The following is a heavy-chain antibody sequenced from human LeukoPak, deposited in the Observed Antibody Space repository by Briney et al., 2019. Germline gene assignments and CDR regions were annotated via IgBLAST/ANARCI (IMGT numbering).Heavy chain of an antibody. CDR3: ARGRAYYDILTGYTEKFDY. CDR1: GGSISSSNW. V-gene: IGHV4-4*02. Sequence: SETLSLTCAVSGGSISSSNWWSWVRQPPGKGLEWIGKIYHSGSTNYNPSLKSRVTISVGKSKNQFSLKLSSVTAADTAVYYCARGRAYYDILTGYTEKFDYWGQGTLVTVSS. CDR2: IYHSGST. D-gene: IGHD3-9*01. J-gene: IGHJ4*02.